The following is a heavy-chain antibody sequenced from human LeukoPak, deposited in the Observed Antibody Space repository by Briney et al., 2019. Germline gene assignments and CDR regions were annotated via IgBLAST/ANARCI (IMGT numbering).Heavy chain of an antibody. CDR3: ARHDPVGYYLRGMDV. J-gene: IGHJ6*02. D-gene: IGHD2-15*01. Sequence: SETLSLTCTVSGGSIISYYGSWIRQPPGKGLEWIGYIHYRGTTMYNPSLKSRVTISVDTSKNQFSLNLSSVSAADTAVYYCARHDPVGYYLRGMDVWGQGTTVTVSS. V-gene: IGHV4-59*08. CDR2: IHYRGTT. CDR1: GGSIISYY.